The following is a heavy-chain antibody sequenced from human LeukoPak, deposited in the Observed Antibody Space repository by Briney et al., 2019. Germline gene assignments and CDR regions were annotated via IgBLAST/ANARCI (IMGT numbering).Heavy chain of an antibody. D-gene: IGHD4-11*01. V-gene: IGHV1-24*01. CDR2: FDPEDGET. Sequence: ASVKVSCKVSGYTLTELSMHWVRQAPGKGLEWMGGFDPEDGETIYAQKLQGRVTMTTDTSTSTAYMELRSLRSDDTAVYYCARVDDYPFDYWGQGTLVTVSS. CDR1: GYTLTELS. J-gene: IGHJ4*02. CDR3: ARVDDYPFDY.